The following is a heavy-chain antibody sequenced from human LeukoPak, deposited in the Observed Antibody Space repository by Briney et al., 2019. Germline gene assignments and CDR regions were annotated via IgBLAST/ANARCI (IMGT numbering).Heavy chain of an antibody. D-gene: IGHD3-22*01. J-gene: IGHJ1*01. CDR2: IWYDGSNK. Sequence: GGSLRLSCAASGFTFSSYGMHWVRQAPGKGLEWVAVIWYDGSNKYYADSVKGRFTISRDNSKNTLYPQMNSLRAEDTAVYYCARGTYYYDSSGYYEYFQHWGQGTLVTVSS. CDR1: GFTFSSYG. CDR3: ARGTYYYDSSGYYEYFQH. V-gene: IGHV3-33*01.